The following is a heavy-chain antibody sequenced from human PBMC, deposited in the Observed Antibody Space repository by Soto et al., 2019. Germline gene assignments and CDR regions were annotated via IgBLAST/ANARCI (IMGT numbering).Heavy chain of an antibody. CDR2: IYYSGST. CDR1: GGSISSYY. D-gene: IGHD6-6*01. CDR3: ARDRPRSYYFDY. J-gene: IGHJ4*02. Sequence: PSETLSLTCTVSGGSISSYYWSWIRQPPGKGLEWIGYIYYSGSTNYNPSLKSRVTISVDTSKNQFSLKLSSVTAADTAVYYCARDRPRSYYFDYWGQATLVTVSS. V-gene: IGHV4-59*01.